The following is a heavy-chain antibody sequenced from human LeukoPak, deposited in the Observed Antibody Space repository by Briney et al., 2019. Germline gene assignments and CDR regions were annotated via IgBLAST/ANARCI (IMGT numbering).Heavy chain of an antibody. V-gene: IGHV4-4*07. CDR3: AREFTS. CDR1: GGFVSSYY. J-gene: IGHJ5*02. Sequence: SETLSLTCTVSGGFVSSYYWSWIRQPAGKGLEWIGRIYTSGTTNYNPSLKSRVTMSIDTSKNQFSLNLGSVTAADTAVYYCAREFTSWGQGTLVTVSS. CDR2: IYTSGTT.